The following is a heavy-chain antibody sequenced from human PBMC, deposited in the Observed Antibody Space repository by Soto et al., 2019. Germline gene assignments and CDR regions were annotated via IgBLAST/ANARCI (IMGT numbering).Heavy chain of an antibody. CDR3: ARALRGGSSFAFDI. J-gene: IGHJ3*02. CDR2: ISSSSSYI. D-gene: IGHD6-6*01. V-gene: IGHV3-21*01. CDR1: GFTFSSYS. Sequence: GGSLSLSCAASGFTFSSYSMNWVRQAPGKGLEWVSSISSSSSYIYYADSVKGRFTISRDNAKNSLYLQMNSLRAEDTAVYYCARALRGGSSFAFDIWGQGTMVTVSS.